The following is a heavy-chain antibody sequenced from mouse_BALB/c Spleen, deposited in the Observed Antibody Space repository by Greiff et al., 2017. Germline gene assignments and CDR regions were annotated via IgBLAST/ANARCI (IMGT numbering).Heavy chain of an antibody. Sequence: EVQGVESGGGLVQPGGSRKLSCAASGFTFSSFGMHWVRQAPEKGLEWVAYISSGSSTIYYADTVKGRFTISRDNPKNTLFLQMTSLRSEDTAMYYCAREGYGKYVFAYWGQGTLVTVSA. CDR1: GFTFSSFG. CDR3: AREGYGKYVFAY. D-gene: IGHD2-1*01. CDR2: ISSGSSTI. V-gene: IGHV5-17*02. J-gene: IGHJ3*01.